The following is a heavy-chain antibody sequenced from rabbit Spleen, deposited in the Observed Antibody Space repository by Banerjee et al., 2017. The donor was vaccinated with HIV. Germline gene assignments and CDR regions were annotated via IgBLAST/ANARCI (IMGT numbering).Heavy chain of an antibody. D-gene: IGHD7-1*01. CDR3: ARFYAGYGDFGYAAM. J-gene: IGHJ3*01. Sequence: QQLVESGGGLDKPGASLTLTCKASGFSFSGGYYMCWVRQAPGKGLEWIGCIHGGSNGNTYYASWAKGRFTISKTSSTTVTLQMTSLTDADTATYFCARFYAGYGDFGYAAMWGQGTLVTVS. CDR1: GFSFSGGYY. CDR2: IHGGSNGNT. V-gene: IGHV1S40*01.